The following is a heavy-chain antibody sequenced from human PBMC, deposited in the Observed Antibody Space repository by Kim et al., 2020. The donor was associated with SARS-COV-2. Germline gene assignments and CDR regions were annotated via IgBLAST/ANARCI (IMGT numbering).Heavy chain of an antibody. J-gene: IGHJ6*02. CDR3: ARAKRTIFGVVIMNGMDV. Sequence: ASVKVSCKASGYTFTGYYMHWVRQAPGQGLEWMGRINPNSGGTNYAQKFQGRVTMARDTSISTAYMELSRLRSDDTAVYYCARAKRTIFGVVIMNGMDVWGQGTTVTVSS. CDR1: GYTFTGYY. CDR2: INPNSGGT. D-gene: IGHD3-3*01. V-gene: IGHV1-2*06.